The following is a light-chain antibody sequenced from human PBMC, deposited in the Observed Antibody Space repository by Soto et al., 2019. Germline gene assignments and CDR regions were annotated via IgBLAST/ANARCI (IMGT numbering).Light chain of an antibody. Sequence: EIVMTQSPATLSVSPGERATLSCRASQSVSSSLAWYQQKPGQAPRLLIYGASTRATGIAARFSGSGSGTEFTLTISSLQSEDFAVYYCQQYHKWPLTFGGGTKVDIK. CDR2: GAS. CDR1: QSVSSS. V-gene: IGKV3-15*01. J-gene: IGKJ4*01. CDR3: QQYHKWPLT.